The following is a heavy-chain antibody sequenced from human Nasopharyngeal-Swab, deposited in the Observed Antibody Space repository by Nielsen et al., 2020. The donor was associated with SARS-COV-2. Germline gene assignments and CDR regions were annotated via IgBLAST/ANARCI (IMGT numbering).Heavy chain of an antibody. V-gene: IGHV4-38-2*02. D-gene: IGHD1-26*01. Sequence: SETLSLTCAVSGYSISSGYYWGWIRQPPGKGLEWIGSIYHNGSTYYNPSLKSPVTISVDTSKNQFSLKLSSVTAADTAVYYCARETPGDSGSYYWLGFWGQGTLVTVSS. CDR2: IYHNGST. CDR3: ARETPGDSGSYYWLGF. CDR1: GYSISSGYY. J-gene: IGHJ4*02.